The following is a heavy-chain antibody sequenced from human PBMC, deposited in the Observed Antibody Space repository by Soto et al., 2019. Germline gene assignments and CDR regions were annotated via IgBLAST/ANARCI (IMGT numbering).Heavy chain of an antibody. Sequence: PSETLSLTCTVSGGSISSGDYYWSWIRQPPGKGLEWIGYIYYSGSTYYNPSLKSRVTISVDTSKNQFSLKLGSVTAADTAVYYCATEKWGMVRGASAFDIWGQGTMVTVSS. CDR1: GGSISSGDYY. D-gene: IGHD3-10*01. J-gene: IGHJ3*02. V-gene: IGHV4-30-4*01. CDR3: ATEKWGMVRGASAFDI. CDR2: IYYSGST.